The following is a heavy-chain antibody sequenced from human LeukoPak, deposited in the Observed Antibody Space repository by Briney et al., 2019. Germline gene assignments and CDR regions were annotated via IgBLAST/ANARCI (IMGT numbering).Heavy chain of an antibody. J-gene: IGHJ5*02. D-gene: IGHD2-21*01. V-gene: IGHV4-34*01. CDR3: AKGYSAGFDP. CDR1: GGSFSGYY. CDR2: INHSGST. Sequence: KTSETLSLTCAVYGGSFSGYYWSWIRQPPGKGLEWIGEINHSGSTNYNPSLKSRVTISVGTSKNQFSLKLSSVTAADTAVYYCAKGYSAGFDPWGQGTLVTVSS.